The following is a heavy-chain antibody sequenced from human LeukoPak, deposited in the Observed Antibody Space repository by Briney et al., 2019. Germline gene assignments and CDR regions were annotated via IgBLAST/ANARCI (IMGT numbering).Heavy chain of an antibody. CDR2: IYPGDSNT. D-gene: IGHD5-18*01. V-gene: IGHV5-51*01. J-gene: IGHJ5*02. CDR3: ANIQLWSDYNWFDP. CDR1: GYSFTSYW. Sequence: GESLKISCKGSGYSFTSYWIGWVRQMPGKGLECMGIIYPGDSNTRYSPSFQGQVTISADKSISTAYLQWSSLKASDTAMYYCANIQLWSDYNWFDPWGQGTLVTVSS.